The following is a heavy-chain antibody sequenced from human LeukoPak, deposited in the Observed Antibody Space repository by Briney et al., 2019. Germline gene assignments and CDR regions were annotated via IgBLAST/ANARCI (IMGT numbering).Heavy chain of an antibody. J-gene: IGHJ4*02. CDR2: IIPIFGTA. D-gene: IGHD1-26*01. CDR1: GGTFSSYA. Sequence: SVKVSCKASGGTFSSYAISWVRQAPGQGLEWMGGIIPIFGTANYAQKFQGRVTITADKSTSTAYMELRSLTSDDTAVYFCAREESIGRYQFLHDSWGQGTLVTVSS. CDR3: AREESIGRYQFLHDS. V-gene: IGHV1-69*06.